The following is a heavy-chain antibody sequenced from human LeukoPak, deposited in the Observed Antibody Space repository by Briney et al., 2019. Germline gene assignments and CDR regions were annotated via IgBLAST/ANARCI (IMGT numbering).Heavy chain of an antibody. D-gene: IGHD7-27*01. V-gene: IGHV3-66*02. CDR2: IYSGGST. J-gene: IGHJ6*03. Sequence: PGGSLRLSCAASGFTVSSNYMSWVRQAPGKGLEWVSVIYSGGSTYYADSMKGRFTISRDKSKNTVYLQMNSLRPEDTAVYHCARVLGMDPPYYYYYYMDVWGRGTTVTVS. CDR1: GFTVSSNY. CDR3: ARVLGMDPPYYYYYYMDV.